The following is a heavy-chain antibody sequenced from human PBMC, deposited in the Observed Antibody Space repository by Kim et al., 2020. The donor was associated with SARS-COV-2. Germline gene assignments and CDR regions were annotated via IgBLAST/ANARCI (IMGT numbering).Heavy chain of an antibody. J-gene: IGHJ3*02. CDR2: IGTAGDT. V-gene: IGHV3-13*01. D-gene: IGHD1-26*01. CDR1: GFTFSSYD. CDR3: ARGGYSGSYHDAFDI. Sequence: GGSLRLSCAASGFTFSSYDMHWVRQATGKGLEWVSAIGTAGDTYYPGSVKGRFTISRENAKNSLYLQMNSLRAGDTAVYYCARGGYSGSYHDAFDIWGQGTIVTVSS.